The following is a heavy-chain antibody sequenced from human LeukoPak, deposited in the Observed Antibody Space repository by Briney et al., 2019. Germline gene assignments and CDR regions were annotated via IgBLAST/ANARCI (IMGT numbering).Heavy chain of an antibody. Sequence: GGSLRLSCAASGFTFSSYAMSWVRQAPGKGLEWVSAISGSGGSTYYADSVKGQFTISRDNSKNTLYLQMRSLRAEDTAVYYCAKDQGYYDSSRIVWGQGTLVTVSS. CDR3: AKDQGYYDSSRIV. V-gene: IGHV3-23*01. D-gene: IGHD3-22*01. CDR2: ISGSGGST. J-gene: IGHJ4*02. CDR1: GFTFSSYA.